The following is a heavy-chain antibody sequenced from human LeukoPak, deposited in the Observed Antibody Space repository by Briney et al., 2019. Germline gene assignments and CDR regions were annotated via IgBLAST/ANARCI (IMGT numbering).Heavy chain of an antibody. V-gene: IGHV1-69-2*01. CDR1: GYTFTDYY. Sequence: ASVKVSCKVSGYTFTDYYMHWVQQAPGKGLEWMGLVDPEDGETIYAEKFQGRVTITADTSTDTAYMELSSLRSEDTAVYYCVTVRSHGDYYFDYWGQGTLVTVSS. CDR2: VDPEDGET. J-gene: IGHJ4*02. D-gene: IGHD4-17*01. CDR3: VTVRSHGDYYFDY.